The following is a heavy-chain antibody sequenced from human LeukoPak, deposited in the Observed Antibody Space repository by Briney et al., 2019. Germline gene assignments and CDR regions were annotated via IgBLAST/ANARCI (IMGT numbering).Heavy chain of an antibody. Sequence: SETLSLTCAVFGGSFSGYYWSWIRQPPGKGLEWIGEINHSGSTNYNPSLKSRVTISVDTSKNQFSLKLSSVTAADTAVYYCARGGRAVAGIAGRLDPWGQGTLVTVSS. V-gene: IGHV4-34*01. CDR2: INHSGST. D-gene: IGHD6-19*01. CDR1: GGSFSGYY. CDR3: ARGGRAVAGIAGRLDP. J-gene: IGHJ5*02.